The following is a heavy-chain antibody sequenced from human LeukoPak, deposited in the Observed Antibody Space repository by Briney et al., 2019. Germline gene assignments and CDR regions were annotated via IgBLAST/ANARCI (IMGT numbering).Heavy chain of an antibody. CDR1: VGSISSYY. CDR2: IYYSGST. D-gene: IGHD6-13*01. V-gene: IGHV4-59*01. CDR3: ARGVYSSSWYGNYYYYYMDV. Sequence: SETLSLTCTVSVGSISSYYWSWIRQPPGKGLEWIGYIYYSGSTNYNPSLKSRVTISVDTSKNQFSLKLSSVTAADTAVYYCARGVYSSSWYGNYYYYYMDVWGKGTTVTVSS. J-gene: IGHJ6*03.